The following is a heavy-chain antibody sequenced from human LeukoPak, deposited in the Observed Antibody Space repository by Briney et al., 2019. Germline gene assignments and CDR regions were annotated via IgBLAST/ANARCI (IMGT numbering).Heavy chain of an antibody. D-gene: IGHD3-3*01. V-gene: IGHV3-23*01. CDR2: ISGSGGST. Sequence: GGSLRLSCAASGFTFSSYAMSWVRQAPGKGLEWVSAISGSGGSTYYEDSVKGRFTISRDNSKNTLYLQMNSLRAEDTAVYYCAKDSSIHLNYDFWSGYSRFDYWGQGTLVTVSS. CDR1: GFTFSSYA. CDR3: AKDSSIHLNYDFWSGYSRFDY. J-gene: IGHJ4*02.